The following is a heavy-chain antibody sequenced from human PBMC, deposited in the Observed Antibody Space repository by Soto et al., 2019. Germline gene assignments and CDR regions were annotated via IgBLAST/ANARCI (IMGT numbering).Heavy chain of an antibody. CDR1: GGTFSSYA. J-gene: IGHJ6*02. D-gene: IGHD2-2*01. CDR3: ARPTREGYCSSTSCYDYYSGMDV. CDR2: IIPIIGTA. V-gene: IGHV1-69*01. Sequence: QVQLVQSGAEVKKPGSSVKVSCKASGGTFSSYAISCVRQAPGQGLESMGGIIPIIGTANYAQKFQGRVTITADESTSTAYMELSSLRFEDTAVYYCARPTREGYCSSTSCYDYYSGMDVWGQGTTVTVSS.